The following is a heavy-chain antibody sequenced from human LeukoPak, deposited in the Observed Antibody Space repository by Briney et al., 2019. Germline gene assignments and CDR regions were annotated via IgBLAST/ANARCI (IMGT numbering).Heavy chain of an antibody. CDR3: ARHSRQVDKKTERYFDY. CDR1: GGSISSSSYY. CDR2: IYYSGST. Sequence: SETLSLTCTVSGGSISSSSYYWGWIRQPPGKGLEWIGSIYYSGSTYYNPSLKSRVTISVDTSKNQFSLKLSSVTAADTAVYYCARHSRQVDKKTERYFDYWGQGTLVTVSS. V-gene: IGHV4-39*01. D-gene: IGHD5-12*01. J-gene: IGHJ4*02.